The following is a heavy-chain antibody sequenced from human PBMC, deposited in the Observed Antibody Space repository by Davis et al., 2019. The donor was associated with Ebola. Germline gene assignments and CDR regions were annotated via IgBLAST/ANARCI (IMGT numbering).Heavy chain of an antibody. CDR1: GFTFSSYA. CDR2: ISGSGGST. Sequence: GGSLRLSCAASGFTFSSYAMSWVRQAPGKGLEWVSAISGSGGSTYYADSVKGRFTISKDNAKNTLYLQMNSLRAEDTAVYYCAREMYSSGWFDGMDVWGQGTTVTVSS. CDR3: AREMYSSGWFDGMDV. V-gene: IGHV3-23*01. J-gene: IGHJ6*02. D-gene: IGHD6-19*01.